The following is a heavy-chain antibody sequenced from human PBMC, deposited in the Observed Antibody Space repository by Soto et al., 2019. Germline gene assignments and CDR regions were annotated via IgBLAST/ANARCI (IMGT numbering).Heavy chain of an antibody. Sequence: QVQLVQSGAEVKKPGASVKISCKASGYTFTSYVISWVRQAPGQGLEWMGWISAYNGNTNYAQKLQGRVTMTTDTSTSTVYMELRSLRSHDTAVYYCASYRKQLVFYGMDVWAQATTVTVSS. V-gene: IGHV1-18*01. CDR1: GYTFTSYV. CDR3: ASYRKQLVFYGMDV. CDR2: ISAYNGNT. J-gene: IGHJ6*02. D-gene: IGHD6-13*01.